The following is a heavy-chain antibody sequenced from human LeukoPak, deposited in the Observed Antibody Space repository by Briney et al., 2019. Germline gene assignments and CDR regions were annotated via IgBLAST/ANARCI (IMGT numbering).Heavy chain of an antibody. CDR2: IRFDGCVT. D-gene: IGHD6-19*01. J-gene: IGHJ4*02. CDR1: GFTFNNYP. CDR3: ARGNSGWSIDY. V-gene: IGHV3-30*02. Sequence: PGGSLRLSCVASGFTFNNYPMNWVRQAPGKGLEWVAFIRFDGCVTYSADSVKGRFTISRHNSKNTLYLQISSLRFEDTAVYYCARGNSGWSIDYWGQGTLVTVSS.